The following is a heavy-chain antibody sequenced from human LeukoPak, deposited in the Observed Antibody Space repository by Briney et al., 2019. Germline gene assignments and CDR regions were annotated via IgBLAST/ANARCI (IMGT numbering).Heavy chain of an antibody. V-gene: IGHV4-39*07. D-gene: IGHD3-22*01. CDR1: GGSISSSSYY. Sequence: SETLSLTCTVSGGSISSSSYYWGWIRQPPGKGLEWIGSIYHSGSTNYNPSLKSRVTISVDKSKNQFSLKLSSVTAADTAVYYCARSTTSGSVVVSNYFDYWGQGTLVTVSS. CDR2: IYHSGST. J-gene: IGHJ4*02. CDR3: ARSTTSGSVVVSNYFDY.